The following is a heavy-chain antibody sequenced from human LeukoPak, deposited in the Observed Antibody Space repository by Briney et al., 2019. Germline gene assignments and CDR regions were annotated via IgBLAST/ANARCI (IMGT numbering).Heavy chain of an antibody. D-gene: IGHD4-17*01. CDR3: PKSTVTNYFDC. V-gene: IGHV3-48*03. Sequence: PGGFLRLSCAASGFTFSSYEVNWVRQAPGKGLEWISYISRSGSTINYADSVKGRFTLSREDAKHSLYLQMNSLRAEDTSVYYCPKSTVTNYFDCWGQGSLVTVSS. CDR2: ISRSGSTI. J-gene: IGHJ4*02. CDR1: GFTFSSYE.